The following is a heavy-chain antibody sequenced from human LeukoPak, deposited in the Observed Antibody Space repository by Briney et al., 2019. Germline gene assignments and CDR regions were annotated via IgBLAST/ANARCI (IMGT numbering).Heavy chain of an antibody. Sequence: GGSLRLSCAGSGFTFSSYSMTWVRQAPGKGLEWVSYSSGSGSTIYYADSVKGRFTIFRDNAKNSLYLQMNSLRDEDTALYYCARGEGGSSYTYRAFDIWGKGTMVTVSS. CDR2: SSGSGSTI. D-gene: IGHD5-18*01. CDR3: ARGEGGSSYTYRAFDI. J-gene: IGHJ3*02. V-gene: IGHV3-48*02. CDR1: GFTFSSYS.